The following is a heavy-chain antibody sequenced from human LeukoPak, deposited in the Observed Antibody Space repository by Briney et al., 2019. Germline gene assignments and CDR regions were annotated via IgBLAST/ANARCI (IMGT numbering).Heavy chain of an antibody. CDR2: IYYSGST. V-gene: IGHV4-39*07. D-gene: IGHD3-22*01. CDR1: GGSISSSSYY. Sequence: PSETLSLTCTVSGGSISSSSYYWGWIRQPPGKGLEWIGCIYYSGSTYYNPSLKSRATISVDTSKNQLSLKLSSVPAADTAVYYCARLRNYYDSSGYLVFWFDPWGQGNLVTVSS. J-gene: IGHJ5*02. CDR3: ARLRNYYDSSGYLVFWFDP.